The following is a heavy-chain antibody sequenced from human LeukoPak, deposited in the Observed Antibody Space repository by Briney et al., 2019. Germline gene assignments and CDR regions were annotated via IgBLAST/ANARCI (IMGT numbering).Heavy chain of an antibody. CDR1: GGSISSYY. CDR2: IYTSGST. CDR3: ARDWEEMATRTIGDHNWFDP. V-gene: IGHV4-4*07. D-gene: IGHD5-24*01. Sequence: SETLSLTCTLSGGSISSYYWSWIRQPAGRGLEWIGRIYTSGSTNYNPSLKSRVTMSVDTSKNQCSLKLSSVTAADTAVYYCARDWEEMATRTIGDHNWFDPWGQGTLVTVSS. J-gene: IGHJ5*02.